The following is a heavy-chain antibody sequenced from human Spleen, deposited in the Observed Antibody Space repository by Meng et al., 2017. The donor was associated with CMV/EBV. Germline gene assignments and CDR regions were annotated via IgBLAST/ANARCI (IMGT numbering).Heavy chain of an antibody. CDR3: ARGYTDYYYGMDV. CDR1: GDSISRRGYY. Sequence: SETLSLTCTVSGDSISRRGYYWHWIRQHPGKGLEWIGYIYVSGNTHYNPSLKSRVTISVDTSKNQFSLKLSSVTAADTAVYYCARGYTDYYYGMDVWGQGTTVTVSS. D-gene: IGHD5-12*01. CDR2: IYVSGNT. V-gene: IGHV4-31*03. J-gene: IGHJ6*02.